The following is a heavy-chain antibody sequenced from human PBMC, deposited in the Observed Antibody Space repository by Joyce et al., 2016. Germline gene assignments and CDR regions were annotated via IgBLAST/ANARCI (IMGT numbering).Heavy chain of an antibody. CDR1: GFSFSSSA. CDR2: IAHDGSYE. D-gene: IGHD2-2*01. J-gene: IGHJ4*02. CDR3: VGSKSTSWHNFDY. Sequence: VQVVQSGGGLVQPGRSLRLSCAAAGFSFSSSARRWGRQAPGKGMEWVAIIAHDGSYESYVDSVKGRFIISRDVFTSTMDLQMNSLRPEDTAVYYCVGSKSTSWHNFDYWGQGSLVTVSS. V-gene: IGHV3-30*03.